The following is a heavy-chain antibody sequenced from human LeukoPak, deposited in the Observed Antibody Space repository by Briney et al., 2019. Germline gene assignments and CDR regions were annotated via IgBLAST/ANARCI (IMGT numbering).Heavy chain of an antibody. D-gene: IGHD3-22*01. J-gene: IGHJ1*01. Sequence: SVKVSCKASGYTFTSYAISWVRQAPGQGLEWMGRIIPIFGTANYAQKFQGRVTITTDESTSTAYMELSSLRSEDTAVYYCARDPGVGYYTAKYFQHWGQGTLVTVSS. CDR3: ARDPGVGYYTAKYFQH. CDR1: GYTFTSYA. CDR2: IIPIFGTA. V-gene: IGHV1-69*05.